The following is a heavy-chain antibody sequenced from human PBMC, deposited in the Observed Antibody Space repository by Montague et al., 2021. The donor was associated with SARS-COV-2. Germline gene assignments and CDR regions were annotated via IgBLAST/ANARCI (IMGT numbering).Heavy chain of an antibody. V-gene: IGHV4-39*01. Sequence: SETLSLICTVSGDSVSSSDHYWGWIRQPPGKGLEWLGIVYYSGYTYYNPSVKGRVTISIDASKNQFSLKLNSLTATDMAIYHCARRRLREDYFDFWGQGTLLTVSS. CDR1: GDSVSSSDHY. D-gene: IGHD4-17*01. J-gene: IGHJ4*02. CDR3: ARRRLREDYFDF. CDR2: VYYSGYT.